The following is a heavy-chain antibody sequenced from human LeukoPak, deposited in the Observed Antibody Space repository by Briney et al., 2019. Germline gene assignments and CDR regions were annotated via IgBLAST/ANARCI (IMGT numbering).Heavy chain of an antibody. V-gene: IGHV3-48*01. J-gene: IGHJ4*02. CDR3: ARDSKSAFDN. CDR1: GFTFSDYS. Sequence: GGAPRVSSADSGFTFSDYSMRWVRQGPGRGLEWISYIGIDSGTTNYADSVKGRFTLSGNKAKNYLYQQINSLRVEDTAVYYCARDSKSAFDNWGQGTLVTLSS. CDR2: IGIDSGTT.